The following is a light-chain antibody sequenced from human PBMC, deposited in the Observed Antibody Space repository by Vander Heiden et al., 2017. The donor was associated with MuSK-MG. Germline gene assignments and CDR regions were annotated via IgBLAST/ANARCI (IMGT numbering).Light chain of an antibody. CDR2: GAS. CDR1: QSVSSSY. V-gene: IGKV3-20*01. J-gene: IGKJ1*01. Sequence: EIVLTQSPGTLSLSPGERATLSCRASQSVSSSYLAWYQQKPGQAPRLLNYGASRRATGIPDRVSGSGAGTDFTLTIRRLEPEDFAVYYCQQYGSSPRTFGQGTKVEIK. CDR3: QQYGSSPRT.